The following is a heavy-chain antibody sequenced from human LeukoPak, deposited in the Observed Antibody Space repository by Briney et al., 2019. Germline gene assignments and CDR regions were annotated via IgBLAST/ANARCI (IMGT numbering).Heavy chain of an antibody. V-gene: IGHV5-51*01. CDR3: ARHGGYGDYLTEYFQH. CDR1: GYIFTNYW. CDR2: IHPGDSDT. Sequence: GESLKISCKGSGYIFTNYWIGWVRQMPGKGLEWMGIIHPGDSDTRYSPSFQGQVTLSADKSINTAYLQWSSLTASDTAMYYCARHGGYGDYLTEYFQHWGQGTLVTVSS. J-gene: IGHJ1*01. D-gene: IGHD4-17*01.